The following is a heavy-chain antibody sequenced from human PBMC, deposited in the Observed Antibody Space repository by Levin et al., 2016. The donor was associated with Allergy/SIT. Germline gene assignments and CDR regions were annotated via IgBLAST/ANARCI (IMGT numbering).Heavy chain of an antibody. J-gene: IGHJ4*02. CDR2: IHDSGKS. D-gene: IGHD3-10*01. Sequence: SETLSLTCSVSSGSTSNYYWSWIRQSPGKGLEWIGYIHDSGKSHWNPALNGRVTISLHTSKNQFSLRLTSVTSADTAVYFCARYYCGYDDTCYFFDLWGQGIQVTVSS. CDR3: ARYYCGYDDTCYFFDL. V-gene: IGHV4-59*01. CDR1: SGSTSNYY.